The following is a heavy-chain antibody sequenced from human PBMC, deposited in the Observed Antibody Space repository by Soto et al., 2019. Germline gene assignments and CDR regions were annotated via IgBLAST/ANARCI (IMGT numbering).Heavy chain of an antibody. CDR3: ARDRAAAGLYYFEY. D-gene: IGHD6-13*01. CDR2: ITWKSGNI. CDR1: GFTFDDYA. Sequence: EVQLVESGGGLVQPGRSLRLSCAASGFTFDDYAMHWVRQAPGKGLEWVSGITWKSGNIGYVDSVKGRFTISRDNAKNSLYLQMNSLRPEDTAWYYCARDRAAAGLYYFEYWGQGALVTVSS. J-gene: IGHJ4*02. V-gene: IGHV3-9*01.